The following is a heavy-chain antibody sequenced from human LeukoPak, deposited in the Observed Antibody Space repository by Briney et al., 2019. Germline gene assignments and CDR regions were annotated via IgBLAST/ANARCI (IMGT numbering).Heavy chain of an antibody. CDR3: ARTAARRFDY. CDR1: EYTFTGFH. V-gene: IGHV1-2*06. Sequence: ASVKVSCKASEYTFTGFHMHWVRQAPGQGLEWMGRINPKSGGTNYAQKFQGRVTMTTDTSISTAYMQLSRLRSDDTAVYYCARTAARRFDYWGQGTLVTVSS. CDR2: INPKSGGT. D-gene: IGHD6-6*01. J-gene: IGHJ4*02.